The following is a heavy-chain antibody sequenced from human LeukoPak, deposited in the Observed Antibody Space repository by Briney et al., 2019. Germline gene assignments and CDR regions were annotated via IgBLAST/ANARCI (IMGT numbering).Heavy chain of an antibody. CDR1: GYTFTSYG. CDR2: ISAYNGNT. CDR3: ARDGVSGITIFGVVRLTFDI. D-gene: IGHD3-3*01. V-gene: IGHV1-18*01. J-gene: IGHJ3*02. Sequence: ASVKVSCKASGYTFTSYGISWVRQAPGQGLEWMGWISAYNGNTNYAQKLQGRVTMTTDTSTSTAYMELRSLRSDDTAVYYCARDGVSGITIFGVVRLTFDIWSQGTMVTVSS.